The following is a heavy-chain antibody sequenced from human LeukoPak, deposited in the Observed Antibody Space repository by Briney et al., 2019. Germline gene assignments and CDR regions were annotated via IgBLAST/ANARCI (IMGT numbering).Heavy chain of an antibody. CDR1: GFTFGDYA. CDR2: IKSKAYGGTT. D-gene: IGHD6-19*01. CDR3: TRDKRHYSSGWWLDYFDY. V-gene: IGHV3-49*04. Sequence: GRSVRLSCTASGFTFGDYAMSWVRQAPGKGLEWVGFIKSKAYGGTTEYAASVKGRFTISRDDSKSIAYLQMNSLKTEDTAVYYCTRDKRHYSSGWWLDYFDYWGQGTLVTVSS. J-gene: IGHJ4*02.